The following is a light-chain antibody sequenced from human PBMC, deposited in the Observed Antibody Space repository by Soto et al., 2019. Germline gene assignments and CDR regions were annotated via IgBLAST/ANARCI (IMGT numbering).Light chain of an antibody. CDR3: LHYYEFPFT. CDR1: HGIRYD. CDR2: SAS. J-gene: IGKJ3*01. V-gene: IGKV1-6*01. Sequence: AIQMTQSPSSLSASVGDRVTITCRASHGIRYDLAWYQQKPGKAPKLLIYSASSLPSGVPSRVSGSGSGTDFSLTISSLQTDDFATVFCLHYYEFPFTFGPGTRVDIK.